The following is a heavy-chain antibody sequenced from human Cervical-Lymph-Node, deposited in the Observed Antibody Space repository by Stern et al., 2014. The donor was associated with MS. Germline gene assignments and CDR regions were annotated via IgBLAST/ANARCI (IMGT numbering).Heavy chain of an antibody. Sequence: QVQLVQSGAEAKKPGSSVKVSCKTSGDTFSNYAITWGRQAPGQGLEWMGAIIPVLGTPDYAQKFQGRVTMTADESTTTAYLELRGLRSGDTAIYYCARGPDYWSGDRFFYDDMGVWGQGTTVTVSS. V-gene: IGHV1-69*01. CDR2: IIPVLGTP. J-gene: IGHJ6*02. D-gene: IGHD3-3*01. CDR3: ARGPDYWSGDRFFYDDMGV. CDR1: GDTFSNYA.